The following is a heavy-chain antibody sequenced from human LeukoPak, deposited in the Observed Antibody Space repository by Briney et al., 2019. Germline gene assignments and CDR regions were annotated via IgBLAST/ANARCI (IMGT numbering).Heavy chain of an antibody. CDR2: ISGSGGST. D-gene: IGHD2-15*01. CDR1: GFTFSSYG. J-gene: IGHJ4*02. CDR3: AKDRFVGKAFDY. Sequence: GGSLRLSCAASGFTFSSYGMSWVRQAPGKGLEWVSAISGSGGSTYYADSVKGRFTISRDNSKNTLYLQMNSLRAEDTAVYYCAKDRFVGKAFDYWGQGTLVTVSS. V-gene: IGHV3-23*01.